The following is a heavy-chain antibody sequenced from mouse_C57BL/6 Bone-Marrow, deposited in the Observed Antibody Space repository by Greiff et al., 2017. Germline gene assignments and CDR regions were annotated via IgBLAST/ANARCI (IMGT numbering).Heavy chain of an antibody. V-gene: IGHV1-69*01. CDR3: ARDYYGSSGAIDY. J-gene: IGHJ4*01. D-gene: IGHD1-1*01. Sequence: VQLQQPGAELVMPGASVKLSCKASGYNFTSYWMHWVKQRPGQGLEWIGETDPSYSYTNYNQKFKGKSTLTVDKSSSTAYMQLSSLTSEDSAVYDCARDYYGSSGAIDYWGQGTSVTVSS. CDR1: GYNFTSYW. CDR2: TDPSYSYT.